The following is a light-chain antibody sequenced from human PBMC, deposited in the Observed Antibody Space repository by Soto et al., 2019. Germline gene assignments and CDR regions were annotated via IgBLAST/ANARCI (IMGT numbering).Light chain of an antibody. Sequence: DIQMTQSPSSVSASVGDTVTITCRASQGIGRWLAWYQQNPGKAPELLIHTASSLQSGVPSRFSGSGSGTDFTLTITSLQPEDFATYYCQQAHSYPLTFGGGTKVEIK. V-gene: IGKV1-12*01. CDR3: QQAHSYPLT. CDR1: QGIGRW. J-gene: IGKJ4*01. CDR2: TAS.